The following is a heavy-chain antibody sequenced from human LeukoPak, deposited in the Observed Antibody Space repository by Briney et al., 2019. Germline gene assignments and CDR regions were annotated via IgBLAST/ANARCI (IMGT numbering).Heavy chain of an antibody. CDR2: IYYSGST. CDR1: GGSISSSSYY. D-gene: IGHD2-21*01. V-gene: IGHV4-39*02. J-gene: IGHJ4*02. Sequence: TSETLSLTCTVSGGSISSSSYYWGWIRQPPGKGLEWIGSIYYSGSTYYNPSLKSRVTISVDTSKNQFSLKLSSVTAADTAVYYCAKDRGGGPPVYWGQGTLVTVSS. CDR3: AKDRGGGPPVY.